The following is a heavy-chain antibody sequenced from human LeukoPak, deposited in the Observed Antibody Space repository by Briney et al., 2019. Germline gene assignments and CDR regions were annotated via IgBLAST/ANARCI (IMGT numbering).Heavy chain of an antibody. CDR3: ARDHYYDSSGSPNWFDP. J-gene: IGHJ5*02. CDR2: ISYDGSNK. V-gene: IGHV3-30*04. CDR1: GFTFSSYA. Sequence: GGSLRLSCAASGFTFSSYAMHWVRQAPGKGLEWVAVISYDGSNKYYADSVKGRFTTSRDNSKNTLYLQMNSLRAEDTAVYYCARDHYYDSSGSPNWFDPWGQGTLVTVSS. D-gene: IGHD3-22*01.